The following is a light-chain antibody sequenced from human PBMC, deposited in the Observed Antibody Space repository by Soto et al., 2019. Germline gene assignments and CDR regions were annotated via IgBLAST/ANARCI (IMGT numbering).Light chain of an antibody. J-gene: IGLJ2*01. V-gene: IGLV2-14*01. CDR2: EVT. Sequence: QSALTQPASVSGSPGQSITISCTGTSSDIGGYKYVSWYQQHPGKAHKLIIYEVTNRPSGVSDRFSGSKSGNTASLTISGLQAEDEADYYCSSYTIYSTLLLFGGGTKLTVL. CDR3: SSYTIYSTLLL. CDR1: SSDIGGYKY.